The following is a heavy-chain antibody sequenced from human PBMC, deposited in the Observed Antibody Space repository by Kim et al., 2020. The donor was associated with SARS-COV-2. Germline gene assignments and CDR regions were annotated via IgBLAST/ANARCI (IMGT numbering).Heavy chain of an antibody. CDR2: IKEDGSEK. V-gene: IGHV3-7*01. Sequence: GGSLRLSCVASGCTFSGCWMSWVRQAPGKGLEWVAKIKEDGSEKKYVDSVMGRFTVSRDNAKNSLFLGWNSLRGEDTVVYYGGRDYGDDVRSHSYWG. CDR1: GCTFSGCW. CDR3: GRDYGDDVRSHSY. D-gene: IGHD4-17*01. J-gene: IGHJ4*01.